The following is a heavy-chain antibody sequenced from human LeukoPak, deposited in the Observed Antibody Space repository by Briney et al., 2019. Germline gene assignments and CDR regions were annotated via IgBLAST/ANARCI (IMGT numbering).Heavy chain of an antibody. J-gene: IGHJ4*02. CDR3: ARRAYGDGSFDY. Sequence: PGGSLRLSCAASGFTFRSYSMNWVRQAPGKGLEWVSYITSGSSPIYYADSVKGRFTISRDNAKNSLYLQMNSLRDEDTAVYYCARRAYGDGSFDYWGQGTLVTVSS. CDR2: ITSGSSPI. CDR1: GFTFRSYS. V-gene: IGHV3-48*02. D-gene: IGHD4-17*01.